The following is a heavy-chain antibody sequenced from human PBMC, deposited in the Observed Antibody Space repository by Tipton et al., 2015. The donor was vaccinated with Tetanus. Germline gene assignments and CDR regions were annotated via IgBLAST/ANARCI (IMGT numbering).Heavy chain of an antibody. Sequence: CAASGFTVSSYQMTWVRQAPGKGLEWVSVIYSDGSTYYADSVKGRSTISRDNLKNTLSLQMNSLRAEDTAVYYCARGLGVDYWGQGTLVTVSS. CDR1: GFTVSSYQ. D-gene: IGHD7-27*01. J-gene: IGHJ4*02. CDR3: ARGLGVDY. V-gene: IGHV3-53*01. CDR2: IYSDGST.